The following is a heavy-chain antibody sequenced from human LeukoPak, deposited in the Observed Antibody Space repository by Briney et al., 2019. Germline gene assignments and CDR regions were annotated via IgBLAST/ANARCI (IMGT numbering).Heavy chain of an antibody. CDR2: ISGSGGST. CDR3: AKDHYDSWDY. CDR1: GFTFSSYA. D-gene: IGHD3-22*01. Sequence: GGSLRLSCAASGFTFSSYAMGWVRQAPGKGPEWVSAISGSGGSTYYADSVKGRFTISRDNSKNTLYLQMNSLRAEDTAVYYCAKDHYDSWDYWGQGTLVTVSS. J-gene: IGHJ4*02. V-gene: IGHV3-23*01.